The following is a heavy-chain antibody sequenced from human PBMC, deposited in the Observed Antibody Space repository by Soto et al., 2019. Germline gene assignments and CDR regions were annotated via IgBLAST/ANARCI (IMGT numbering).Heavy chain of an antibody. CDR1: GFTFSSYP. V-gene: IGHV3-23*01. J-gene: IGHJ1*01. CDR2: ISGSGGST. Sequence: GGSLTLSCAASGFTFSSYPMSWVRQVPGKELEWVSAISGSGGSTYYADSVKGRFTISRDNSKNTLYLQMNSLRAENTAVYYSAKDLGYGDYVSYFQHWGQGTLVTVSS. CDR3: AKDLGYGDYVSYFQH. D-gene: IGHD4-17*01.